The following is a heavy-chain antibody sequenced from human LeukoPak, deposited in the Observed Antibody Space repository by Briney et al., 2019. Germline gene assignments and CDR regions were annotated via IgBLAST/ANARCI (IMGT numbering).Heavy chain of an antibody. CDR1: GFTFSSYA. D-gene: IGHD6-13*01. Sequence: GRCLRVSCVASGFTFSSYAMHWVRQALGRGLEWGAVISNDGSNKCYAESVKGRFTISRDNSKNTLYLQMNSLRAEDTAVYYCARHPLRYSSSWYFFQHWGQGTLVTVSS. CDR2: ISNDGSNK. CDR3: ARHPLRYSSSWYFFQH. J-gene: IGHJ1*01. V-gene: IGHV3-30*04.